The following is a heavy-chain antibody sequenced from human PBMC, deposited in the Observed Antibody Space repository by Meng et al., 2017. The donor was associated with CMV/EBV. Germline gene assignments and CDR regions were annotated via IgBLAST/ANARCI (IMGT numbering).Heavy chain of an antibody. CDR3: ASTRASVVPVATSSYYYYYGMDV. Sequence: SVKVSCKASGGTFSSYAISWVRQAPGQGLEWMGGIIPIFGTANYAQKFQGRVTITTDESTSTAYMELSSLRSEDTAVYYCASTRASVVPVATSSYYYYYGMDVWGQGTTVTVSS. J-gene: IGHJ6*02. CDR2: IIPIFGTA. D-gene: IGHD2-2*01. V-gene: IGHV1-69*05. CDR1: GGTFSSYA.